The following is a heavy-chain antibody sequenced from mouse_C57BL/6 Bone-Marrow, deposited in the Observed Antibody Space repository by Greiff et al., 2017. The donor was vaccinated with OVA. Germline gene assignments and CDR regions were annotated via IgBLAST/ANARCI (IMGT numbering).Heavy chain of an antibody. D-gene: IGHD1-1*01. Sequence: VQLQQSGAELARPGASVKLSCKASGYTFTSYGIRWVKQRTGQGLEWIGEIDPRSGNTYYNEKFKGKATLTADKSSSTAYLELRSLTSDDSAVYFCARSHYGSSCYYAMDYWGQGTSVTVSS. CDR2: IDPRSGNT. CDR3: ARSHYGSSCYYAMDY. V-gene: IGHV1-81*01. CDR1: GYTFTSYG. J-gene: IGHJ4*01.